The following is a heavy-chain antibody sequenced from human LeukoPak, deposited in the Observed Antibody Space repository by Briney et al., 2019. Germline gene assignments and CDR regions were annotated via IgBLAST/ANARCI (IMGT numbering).Heavy chain of an antibody. CDR2: IYSDGST. D-gene: IGHD5-24*01. V-gene: IGHV3-53*01. J-gene: IGHJ4*02. CDR1: GLTVSNNY. CDR3: ARGRDGYNPIFDY. Sequence: GRSLRLSCAASGLTVSNNYMSWVRQAPGKGLEWVSVIYSDGSTYYAASVKGRFTISRDNSMNTVYLQMKSLRAEDTAVYYCARGRDGYNPIFDYWGQGTLVTVSS.